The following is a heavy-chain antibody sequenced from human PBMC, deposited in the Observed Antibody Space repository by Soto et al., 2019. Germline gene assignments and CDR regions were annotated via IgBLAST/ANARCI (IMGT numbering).Heavy chain of an antibody. V-gene: IGHV3-21*01. CDR2: ISSSSSYI. CDR1: GFTFSSYS. Sequence: EVQLVESGGGLVKPGGSLRLSCAASGFTFSSYSMNWVRQAPGKGLEWVSSISSSSSYIYYADSVKGRFTISRDNAKNSLYRQMNSLSAEDTAVYYCARAYCSSTSCYELYFDYCGQGTLVTVSS. CDR3: ARAYCSSTSCYELYFDY. J-gene: IGHJ4*02. D-gene: IGHD2-2*01.